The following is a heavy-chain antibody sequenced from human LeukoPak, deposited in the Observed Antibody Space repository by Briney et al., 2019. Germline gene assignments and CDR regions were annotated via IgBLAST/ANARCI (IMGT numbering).Heavy chain of an antibody. D-gene: IGHD3-10*01. CDR2: ISAYNRNT. CDR1: GYTFIYYG. V-gene: IGHV1-18*01. J-gene: IGHJ4*02. CDR3: ARALLWFGEPSHIDY. Sequence: ASVKVSCKASGYTFIYYGITWVRQAPGQGLEWMGWISAYNRNTNYAQKLQGRVTMTTDTSTSTAYMELRSLRSDDTAVYYCARALLWFGEPSHIDYWGQGTLVTASS.